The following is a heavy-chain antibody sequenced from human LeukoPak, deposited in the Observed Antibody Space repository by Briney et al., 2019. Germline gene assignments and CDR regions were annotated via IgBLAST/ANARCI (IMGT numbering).Heavy chain of an antibody. CDR1: GFTVSNNY. Sequence: GGSLRLSCAASGFTVSNNYMSWVRQAPGKGLECVSVIYSGGTTYYADSVKGRFTISRDNSKNTLYLQMNSLRAEDTAVYYCASISGWYVNWFDPWGQGTLVTVSS. CDR2: IYSGGTT. CDR3: ASISGWYVNWFDP. V-gene: IGHV3-53*01. J-gene: IGHJ5*02. D-gene: IGHD6-19*01.